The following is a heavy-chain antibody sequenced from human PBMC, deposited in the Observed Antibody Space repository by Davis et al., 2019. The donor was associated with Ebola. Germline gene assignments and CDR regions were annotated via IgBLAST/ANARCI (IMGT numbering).Heavy chain of an antibody. J-gene: IGHJ6*02. CDR3: ARNLYHFWNGYSYYFNGMDV. V-gene: IGHV5-51*01. CDR1: GYSFSTYW. CDR2: IYPGDSDT. D-gene: IGHD3-3*01. Sequence: KVSCKASGYSFSTYWIGWVRQMPGKGLEWMGIIYPGDSDTRYSPSFQGQVTISVDKSTSTAYLQWSSLKASDTAMYYCARNLYHFWNGYSYYFNGMDVWGQGTIVTVSS.